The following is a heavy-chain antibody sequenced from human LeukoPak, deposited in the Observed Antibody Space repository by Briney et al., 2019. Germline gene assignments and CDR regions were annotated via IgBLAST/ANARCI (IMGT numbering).Heavy chain of an antibody. J-gene: IGHJ4*02. CDR1: GFTFSDYG. CDR2: IWYDGSNK. Sequence: GGSLRLSCTASGFTFSDYGMHWVRQPPGKGLEWVAIIWYDGSNKTYEDSVKGRFTISRDNSKNTLYLQMNSLRAEDTAVYYCAREGASSSFGYWGQGTLVTVSS. V-gene: IGHV3-33*01. D-gene: IGHD6-13*01. CDR3: AREGASSSFGY.